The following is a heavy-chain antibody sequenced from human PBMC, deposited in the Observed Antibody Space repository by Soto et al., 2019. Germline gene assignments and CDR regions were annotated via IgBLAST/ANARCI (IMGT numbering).Heavy chain of an antibody. CDR3: ARVESSSSYSSYYMDV. CDR2: IIPILGIA. D-gene: IGHD6-6*01. Sequence: QVQLVQSGAEVKKPGSSVKVSCKASGGTFSSYTISWVRQAPGQGLEWMGRIIPILGIANYAQKFQGRVTIPADKSTSTAYMELSSLRSEDTAVYYCARVESSSSYSSYYMDVWGKGTTVTVSS. J-gene: IGHJ6*03. CDR1: GGTFSSYT. V-gene: IGHV1-69*02.